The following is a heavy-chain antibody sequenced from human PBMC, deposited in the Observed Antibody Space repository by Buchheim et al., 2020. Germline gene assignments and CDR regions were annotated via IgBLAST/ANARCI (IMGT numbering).Heavy chain of an antibody. J-gene: IGHJ5*02. CDR1: GGSISSGGYY. V-gene: IGHV4-31*03. Sequence: QVQLQESGPGLVKPSQTLSLTCTVSGGSISSGGYYWSWIRQHPGKGLEWIGYIYYSGSTYYNPSLKSRVTISVDTSKTQFSLKLSSVTAADTAVYYCARAIDCSSTSCYPGGGWFDPWGQGTL. CDR3: ARAIDCSSTSCYPGGGWFDP. CDR2: IYYSGST. D-gene: IGHD2-2*01.